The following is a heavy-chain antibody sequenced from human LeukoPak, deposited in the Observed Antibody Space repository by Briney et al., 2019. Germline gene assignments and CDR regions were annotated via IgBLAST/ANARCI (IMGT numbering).Heavy chain of an antibody. CDR3: AKDYYDSSGYYSLMDV. D-gene: IGHD3-22*01. CDR1: GFTFDDYA. V-gene: IGHV3-9*01. Sequence: GGSLRLSCAASGFTFDDYAMHWVRQAPGKGLEWVSGISWNSGSIGYADSVKGRFTISRDNAKNSLYLRMNSLRAEDTALYYCAKDYYDSSGYYSLMDVWGQGTTVTVSS. J-gene: IGHJ6*02. CDR2: ISWNSGSI.